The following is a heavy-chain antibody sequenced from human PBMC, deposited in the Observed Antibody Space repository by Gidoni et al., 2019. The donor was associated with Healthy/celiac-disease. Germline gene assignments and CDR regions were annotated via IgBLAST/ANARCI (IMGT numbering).Heavy chain of an antibody. CDR1: GFTVSSYV. Sequence: EVQLLESGGGLVQPGGSLRLSCAASGFTVSSYVMSWVRQAPGKGLEWVSAISGSVGSTYYADSVKVRFTISRDNSKNTLYLQMNSLRAEDTAVYYCAKDLAYCGGDCQPYNWFDPWGQGTLVTVSS. CDR3: AKDLAYCGGDCQPYNWFDP. J-gene: IGHJ5*02. V-gene: IGHV3-23*01. D-gene: IGHD2-21*02. CDR2: ISGSVGST.